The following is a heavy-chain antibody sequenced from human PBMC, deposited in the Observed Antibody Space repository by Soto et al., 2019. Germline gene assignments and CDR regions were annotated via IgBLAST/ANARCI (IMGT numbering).Heavy chain of an antibody. Sequence: ASVKVSCKASGYTFTSYAIHWVRQAPGQRLEWMGWINGGNGDTAYSQKLQGRVTITRDTSASTVYMELSSLRFEDTAVYYCARRDWDPPTYYPGIDVWGQGTTVTVSS. CDR1: GYTFTSYA. V-gene: IGHV1-3*01. CDR3: ARRDWDPPTYYPGIDV. J-gene: IGHJ6*02. D-gene: IGHD3-9*01. CDR2: INGGNGDT.